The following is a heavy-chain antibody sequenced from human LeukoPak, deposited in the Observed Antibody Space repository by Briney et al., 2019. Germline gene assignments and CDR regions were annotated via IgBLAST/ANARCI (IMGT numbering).Heavy chain of an antibody. CDR3: ARAPHAVTTSEVLLYHFDY. Sequence: PSETLSLTCTVSGYSISSGYCWGWIRRPPGKGLEWIGSIYHSGSTYYHPSLKSGVTISVDTSKNQFSLKVTSVTAADTAVYYCARAPHAVTTSEVLLYHFDYWGQGTLVTVSS. J-gene: IGHJ4*02. CDR1: GYSISSGYC. CDR2: IYHSGST. D-gene: IGHD4-17*01. V-gene: IGHV4-38-2*02.